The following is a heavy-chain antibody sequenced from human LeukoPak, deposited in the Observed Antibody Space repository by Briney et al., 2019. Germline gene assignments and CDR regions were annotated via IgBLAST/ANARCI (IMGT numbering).Heavy chain of an antibody. CDR2: ISYSGRT. Sequence: SETLSLTCTVSGGSISSYYWSWIRQPPGKGLEWIGYISYSGRTHYNPSLKSRVTISVDTSKNQFSLKLSSVTAADTAVYYCARLGEGHLIGDSGSYYVSPGPPDYWGQGTLVTVSS. CDR3: ARLGEGHLIGDSGSYYVSPGPPDY. J-gene: IGHJ4*02. D-gene: IGHD1-26*01. CDR1: GGSISSYY. V-gene: IGHV4-59*08.